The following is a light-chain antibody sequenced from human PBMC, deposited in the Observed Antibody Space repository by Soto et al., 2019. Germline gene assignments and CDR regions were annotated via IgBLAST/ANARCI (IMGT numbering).Light chain of an antibody. Sequence: QSVLPQTPSVSGTPGQTVTISCSGSSSNIGRNYVYWYQQLPGAAPKLLMYSHNIRPSGVPDRFSASTSGNSASLVISGRLSEDEADYHCATWDDDVSGVVFGGGTKVTVL. J-gene: IGLJ2*01. CDR3: ATWDDDVSGVV. CDR2: SHN. V-gene: IGLV1-47*02. CDR1: SSNIGRNY.